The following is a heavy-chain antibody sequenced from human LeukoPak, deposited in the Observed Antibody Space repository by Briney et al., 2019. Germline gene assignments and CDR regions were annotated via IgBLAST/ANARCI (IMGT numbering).Heavy chain of an antibody. J-gene: IGHJ4*02. CDR2: SYNSGNT. D-gene: IGHD1-26*01. CDR1: GGSISNYY. Sequence: SETLSLTCTVSGGSISNYYWSWIRQPPGKGLEWIGYSYNSGNTNYNPSLRSRVTISVDTSKNQFSLKLSSVTAADTALYYCARQVASGSYLGYFDYWGQGTLVTVSS. V-gene: IGHV4-59*08. CDR3: ARQVASGSYLGYFDY.